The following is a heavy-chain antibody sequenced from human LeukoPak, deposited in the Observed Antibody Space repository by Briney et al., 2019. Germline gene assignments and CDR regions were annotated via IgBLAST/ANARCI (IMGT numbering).Heavy chain of an antibody. V-gene: IGHV3-48*01. CDR2: ISSSSSSI. CDR1: GFTFSSYS. D-gene: IGHD3-22*01. Sequence: GGSLRLSCAPSGFTFSSYSMNWVRQAPGKGLEWVSYISSSSSSIYYADSVKGRFTISRDNAKNSLYLQMNSLRAEDTAVYYCARQNGAGYYYYFDSWGQGTLVTVSS. J-gene: IGHJ4*02. CDR3: ARQNGAGYYYYFDS.